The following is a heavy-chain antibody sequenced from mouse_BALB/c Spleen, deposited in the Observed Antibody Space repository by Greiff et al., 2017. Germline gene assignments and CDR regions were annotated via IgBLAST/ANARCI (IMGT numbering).Heavy chain of an antibody. CDR1: GFSLTGYG. CDR2: IWGDGST. Sequence: VQLQQSGPGLVAPSQSLSITCTVSGFSLTGYGVNWVRQPPGKGLEWLGMIWGDGSTDYNSALKSRLSISKDNSKSQVFLKMNSLQTDDTARYYCARDPSYYYGSSYNWYFDVWGAGTTVTVSS. D-gene: IGHD1-1*01. CDR3: ARDPSYYYGSSYNWYFDV. J-gene: IGHJ1*01. V-gene: IGHV2-6-7*01.